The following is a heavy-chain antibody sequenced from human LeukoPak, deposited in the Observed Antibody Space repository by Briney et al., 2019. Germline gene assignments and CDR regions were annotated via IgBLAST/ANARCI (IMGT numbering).Heavy chain of an antibody. CDR3: AKDRPYISSWYGCSTP. V-gene: IGHV3-23*01. CDR1: GFIFSNYA. D-gene: IGHD6-13*01. Sequence: AGGTLRLSCAASGFIFSNYAISWVRQAPGRGLEWVSAISGSGGSTDYADSVKGRFTISRDSSRSTLYLQMHSLRAEDTAVYYCAKDRPYISSWYGCSTPWGQGTLVTVSS. J-gene: IGHJ5*02. CDR2: ISGSGGST.